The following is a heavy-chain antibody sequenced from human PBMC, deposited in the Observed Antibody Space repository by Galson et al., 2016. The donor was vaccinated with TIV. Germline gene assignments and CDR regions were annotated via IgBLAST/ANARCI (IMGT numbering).Heavy chain of an antibody. CDR1: GVSLRTNGMR. CDR2: IDWDDDI. Sequence: PALVKPTQTLTLTCTVSGVSLRTNGMRVTWIRQPPGKALEWLARIDWDDDIHFSTSLRTNLTISKDNSKNQVVLTMTNMDPVDTATYFCARMPLPTEYYETSGNSGAFDFWGQGTKVTVSS. J-gene: IGHJ3*01. CDR3: ARMPLPTEYYETSGNSGAFDF. V-gene: IGHV2-70*04. D-gene: IGHD3-16*01.